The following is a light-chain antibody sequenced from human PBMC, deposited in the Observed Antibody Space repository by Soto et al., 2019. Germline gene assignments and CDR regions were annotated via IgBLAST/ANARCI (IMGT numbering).Light chain of an antibody. CDR1: QSISFY. V-gene: IGKV3-15*01. J-gene: IGKJ1*01. Sequence: EIVLTQSPATLSLSPGERATLSCRASQSISFYLTWYQHKPGQAPRLLIYGASTRATGIPARFSGSGSGTEFTLTISSLQSEDFAVYYCQQYNNWPPGTFGQGTKVDIK. CDR3: QQYNNWPPGT. CDR2: GAS.